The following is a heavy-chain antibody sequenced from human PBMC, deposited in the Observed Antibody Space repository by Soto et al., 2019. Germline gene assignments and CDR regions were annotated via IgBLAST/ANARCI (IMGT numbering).Heavy chain of an antibody. CDR3: AREAKYGPQGSWD. V-gene: IGHV1-69*13. Sequence: EASVKVSCKASGGTFSSYAISWVRQAPGQGLEWMGGIIPIFGTANYAQKFQGRVTITADESTSTAYMELSSLRSEDTAVYYCAREAKYGPQGSWDWGQGTLVTVSS. CDR1: GGTFSSYA. J-gene: IGHJ4*02. D-gene: IGHD3-10*01. CDR2: IIPIFGTA.